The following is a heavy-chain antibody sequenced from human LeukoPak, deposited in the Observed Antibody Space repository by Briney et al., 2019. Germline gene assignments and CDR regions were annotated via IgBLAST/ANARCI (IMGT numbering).Heavy chain of an antibody. CDR2: INPSGGST. Sequence: ASVKVSCKASGYIFTSYYMHWVRQAPGQGLEWMGMINPSGGSTSYAQKFQGRVTMTRDMSTSTVYMEVSSLRSEDTAVYYCARDGERDCSETNCYSWSDPWGQGTLVTVSS. D-gene: IGHD2-15*01. V-gene: IGHV1-46*01. CDR1: GYIFTSYY. CDR3: ARDGERDCSETNCYSWSDP. J-gene: IGHJ5*02.